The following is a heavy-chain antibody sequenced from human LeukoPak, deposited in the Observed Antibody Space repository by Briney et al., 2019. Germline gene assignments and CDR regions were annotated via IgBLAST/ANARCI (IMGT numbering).Heavy chain of an antibody. CDR3: AKEGCSSTSCYPEGTWFDP. CDR2: ISCDGGTQ. CDR1: GFTFNNFG. V-gene: IGHV3-30*18. D-gene: IGHD2-2*01. Sequence: GGSLRLSCAASGFTFNNFGMQWVRQIPGKGLEWVTVISCDGGTQYYADSVKGRFTISRDDSKNTLYLQMNSLRAEDTAVYYCAKEGCSSTSCYPEGTWFDPWGQGTLVTVSS. J-gene: IGHJ5*02.